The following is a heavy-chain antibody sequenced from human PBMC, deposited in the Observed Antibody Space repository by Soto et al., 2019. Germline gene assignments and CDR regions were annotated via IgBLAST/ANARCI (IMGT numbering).Heavy chain of an antibody. Sequence: KASETLSLTCTVSGGSISSSSYYWGWIRQPPGKGLEWIASIYYAGNTYYNPSLKSRVTISVDTSKNQFSLKLSSVTAADTAVYYCARLGHSGSYYVFDYCGQGPLVTVYS. J-gene: IGHJ4*02. CDR2: IYYAGNT. D-gene: IGHD1-26*01. V-gene: IGHV4-39*01. CDR1: GGSISSSSYY. CDR3: ARLGHSGSYYVFDY.